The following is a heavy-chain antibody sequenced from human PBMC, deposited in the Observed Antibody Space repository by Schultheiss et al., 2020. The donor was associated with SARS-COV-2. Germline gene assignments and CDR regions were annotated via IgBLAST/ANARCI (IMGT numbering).Heavy chain of an antibody. V-gene: IGHV1-2*06. CDR1: GYTFTGYY. CDR3: ARGPWGIAAAGTSHY. Sequence: ASVKVSCKASGYTFTGYYMHWVRQAPGQGLEWMGRINPNSGGTNYAQKFQGRVTMTRDTSISTAYMELSRLRSDDTAVYYCARGPWGIAAAGTSHYWGQGTLVTVSS. J-gene: IGHJ4*02. D-gene: IGHD6-13*01. CDR2: INPNSGGT.